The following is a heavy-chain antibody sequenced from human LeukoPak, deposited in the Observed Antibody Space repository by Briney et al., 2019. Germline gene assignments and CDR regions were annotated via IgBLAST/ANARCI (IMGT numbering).Heavy chain of an antibody. CDR1: GYTFTSYY. Sequence: ASVKVSFKASGYTFTSYYMHWVRQAPGQGLEWMGIINPSGGSTSYAQKFQGRVTMTRDTSTSTVYMELSSLRSEDTAVYYCARSNYYDSSGYYSSFDYWGQGTLVTVSS. V-gene: IGHV1-46*01. J-gene: IGHJ4*02. CDR3: ARSNYYDSSGYYSSFDY. CDR2: INPSGGST. D-gene: IGHD3-22*01.